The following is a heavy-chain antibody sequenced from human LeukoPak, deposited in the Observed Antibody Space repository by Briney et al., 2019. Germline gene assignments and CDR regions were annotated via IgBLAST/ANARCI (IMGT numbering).Heavy chain of an antibody. V-gene: IGHV1-18*01. Sequence: ASVKVSCKASGYTFTSYGISWVRQAPGQGLEWMGWISAYNGNTNYAQKLQGRVTMTTDTSTSTAYMELRGLRSDDTAVYYCAREGVLYSSSDGYYYYYYMDVWGKGTTVTVSS. CDR1: GYTFTSYG. J-gene: IGHJ6*03. CDR3: AREGVLYSSSDGYYYYYYMDV. D-gene: IGHD6-6*01. CDR2: ISAYNGNT.